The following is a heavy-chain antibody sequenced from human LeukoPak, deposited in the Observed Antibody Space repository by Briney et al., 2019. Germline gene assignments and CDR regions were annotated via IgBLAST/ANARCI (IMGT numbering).Heavy chain of an antibody. Sequence: SETLSLTCTVSGGSISSSSYYWGWIRQPPGKGLEWIGSIYYSGSTYYNPSLKSRVTISVDTSKNQFSLKLSSVTAADTAVYYCARGMDYYDSSGYYRYFDYWGQGTLVTVSS. CDR2: IYYSGST. CDR1: GGSISSSSYY. V-gene: IGHV4-39*01. J-gene: IGHJ4*02. CDR3: ARGMDYYDSSGYYRYFDY. D-gene: IGHD3-22*01.